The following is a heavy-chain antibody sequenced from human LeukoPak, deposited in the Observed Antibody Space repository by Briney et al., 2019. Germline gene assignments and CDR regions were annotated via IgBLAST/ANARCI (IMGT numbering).Heavy chain of an antibody. CDR1: GFTFSSYG. V-gene: IGHV3-33*01. CDR3: ARGLERGYSGYDIDY. CDR2: IWYDGSNK. D-gene: IGHD5-12*01. Sequence: GGSLRLSCAASGFTFSSYGMHWVRQAPGKGLEWVAVIWYDGSNKYYADSVKGRFTISRDNSKNTLYLQMNSLRAEDTAVYYCARGLERGYSGYDIDYWGQGTQVTVSS. J-gene: IGHJ4*02.